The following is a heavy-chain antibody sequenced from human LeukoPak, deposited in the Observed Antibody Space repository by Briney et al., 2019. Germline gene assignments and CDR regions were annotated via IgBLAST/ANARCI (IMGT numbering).Heavy chain of an antibody. Sequence: PSETLSLTRTVSVGSISRYYWSWIRQPPGKAREWIGNIFYTGSHKYNPSLTSRVTISVDTSKNQFSLKLSSVTAADTAMYYCARSAHYYYDSASYGVAFDVWGQGTLVTVSS. V-gene: IGHV4-59*01. CDR3: ARSAHYYYDSASYGVAFDV. D-gene: IGHD3-22*01. CDR2: IFYTGSH. CDR1: VGSISRYY. J-gene: IGHJ3*01.